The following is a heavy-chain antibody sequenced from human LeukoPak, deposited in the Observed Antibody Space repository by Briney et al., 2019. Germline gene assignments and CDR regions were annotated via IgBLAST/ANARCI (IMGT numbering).Heavy chain of an antibody. J-gene: IGHJ4*02. CDR3: ASSGYYYGAFDY. CDR1: GFTFSSYG. D-gene: IGHD3-22*01. CDR2: IWYDGSNK. V-gene: IGHV3-33*01. Sequence: GGSLRLSCAASGFTFSSYGMHWVRQAPGKGLEWVAVIWYDGSNKYYADSVKGRFTISRDNSKNTLYLQMNSLRAEDTAVYYCASSGYYYGAFDYWGRGTLVTVSS.